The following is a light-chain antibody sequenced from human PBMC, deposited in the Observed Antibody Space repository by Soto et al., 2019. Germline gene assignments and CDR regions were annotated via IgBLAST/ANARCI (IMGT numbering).Light chain of an antibody. CDR2: DDN. CDR3: GTWDSSLSDNWV. J-gene: IGLJ3*02. Sequence: QSVLTQPPSVSAAPGQKVTISCSGSSSNVGKNYVSWYQQFPGTAPKLLIYDDNKRFSGIPDRFSGSKSGTSATLGITGLQTGDEADYYCGTWDSSLSDNWVFGGGTMLTVL. CDR1: SSNVGKNY. V-gene: IGLV1-51*01.